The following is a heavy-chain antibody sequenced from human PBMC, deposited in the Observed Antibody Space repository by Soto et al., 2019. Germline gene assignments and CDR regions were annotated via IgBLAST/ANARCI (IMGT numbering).Heavy chain of an antibody. V-gene: IGHV3-30-3*01. CDR3: ARDRGRKSYYYYGMDV. J-gene: IGHJ6*02. CDR2: ISYDGSNK. CDR1: GFTFSSYA. Sequence: QVQLVESGGGVVQPGRSLRLSCAASGFTFSSYAMHWVRQAPGKGLEWVAVISYDGSNKYYADSVKGRFTISRDNSKNTLYLQMNSLRAEDTAVYYCARDRGRKSYYYYGMDVWGQGTTVTVSS. D-gene: IGHD3-10*01.